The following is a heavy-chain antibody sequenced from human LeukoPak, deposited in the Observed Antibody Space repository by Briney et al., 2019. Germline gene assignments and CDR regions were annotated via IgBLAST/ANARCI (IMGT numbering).Heavy chain of an antibody. CDR3: ARSQRFLEWLSPSFDY. Sequence: GASVKVSCKASGYSITDYSMHWVRQAPGQGLEWMGWIIPNSGGTNFAQKFQGRVTMTSDTSISTAYMELTRLTSDGTAVYYCARSQRFLEWLSPSFDYWGQGTLVTVSS. D-gene: IGHD3-3*01. J-gene: IGHJ4*02. V-gene: IGHV1-2*02. CDR2: IIPNSGGT. CDR1: GYSITDYS.